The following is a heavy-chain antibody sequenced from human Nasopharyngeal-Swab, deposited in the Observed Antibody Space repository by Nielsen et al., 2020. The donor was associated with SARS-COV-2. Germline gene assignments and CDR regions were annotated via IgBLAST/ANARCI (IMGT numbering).Heavy chain of an antibody. J-gene: IGHJ4*02. Sequence: GESLKISCAASGFTFSSYWMSWVRQAPGKGLEWVANIKQDGSEKYYVDSVKGRFTISRDNAKNSLYLQMNSLRADDTAVYYCATRGSIAARPSLVDYWGQGTLVTVSS. CDR1: GFTFSSYW. CDR3: ATRGSIAARPSLVDY. D-gene: IGHD6-6*01. V-gene: IGHV3-7*01. CDR2: IKQDGSEK.